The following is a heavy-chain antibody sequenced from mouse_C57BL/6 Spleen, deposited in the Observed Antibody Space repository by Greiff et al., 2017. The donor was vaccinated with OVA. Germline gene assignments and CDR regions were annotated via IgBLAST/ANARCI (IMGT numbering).Heavy chain of an antibody. V-gene: IGHV1-80*01. CDR1: GYAFSSYW. CDR3: ARGAYYGSSPFDY. D-gene: IGHD1-1*01. J-gene: IGHJ2*01. Sequence: VQLQESGAELVKPGASVKISCKASGYAFSSYWMNWVKQRPGKGLEWIGQFYPGDGDTTYNGKFKGKATLTADKSSSTAYMQLSSLTSEDSAVYFCARGAYYGSSPFDYWGQGTTLTVSS. CDR2: FYPGDGDT.